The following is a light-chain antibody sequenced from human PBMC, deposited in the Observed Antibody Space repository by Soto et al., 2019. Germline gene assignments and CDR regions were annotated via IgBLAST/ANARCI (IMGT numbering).Light chain of an antibody. CDR3: QPYDNWPQT. CDR2: GAS. J-gene: IGKJ1*01. CDR1: QSVRGN. V-gene: IGKV3-15*01. Sequence: EIVMTQSPATLSVSPGERATLSCRASQSVRGNLAWYQQKPGQAPRLLIYGASTRATGIPARFSGSGSGPEFTLTISSLQSEDFAVYYCQPYDNWPQTFGQGTKVEIK.